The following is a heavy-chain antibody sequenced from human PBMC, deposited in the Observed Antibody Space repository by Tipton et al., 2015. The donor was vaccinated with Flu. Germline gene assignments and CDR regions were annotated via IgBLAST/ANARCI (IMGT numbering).Heavy chain of an antibody. Sequence: TLSLTCTVSGGSISSSSYYWGWICQPPGKGLEWIGSIYYSGSTYYNPSLKSRVTISVDTSKNQFSLKLSSVTAADTAVYYCARVGTYYYDRKNNAFDIWGQGTMVTVSS. CDR3: ARVGTYYYDRKNNAFDI. D-gene: IGHD3-22*01. J-gene: IGHJ3*02. CDR1: GGSISSSSYY. V-gene: IGHV4-39*07. CDR2: IYYSGST.